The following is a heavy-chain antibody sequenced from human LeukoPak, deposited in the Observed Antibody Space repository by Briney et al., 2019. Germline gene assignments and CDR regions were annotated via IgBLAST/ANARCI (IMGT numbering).Heavy chain of an antibody. CDR3: ARGSIASGMDV. CDR2: IIPILGIA. Sequence: SVKVSCKASGGTFTSYASSWVRQAPGQGLEWMGRIIPILGIANYAQKFQGRVTITADKSTSTAYMELSSLRSEDTAVYYCARGSIASGMDVWGQGTTVTVSS. D-gene: IGHD6-6*01. J-gene: IGHJ6*02. CDR1: GGTFTSYA. V-gene: IGHV1-69*04.